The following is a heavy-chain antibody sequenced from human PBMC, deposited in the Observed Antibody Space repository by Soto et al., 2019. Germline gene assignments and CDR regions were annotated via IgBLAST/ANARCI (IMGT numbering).Heavy chain of an antibody. V-gene: IGHV4-39*01. Sequence: TSETLSLTCTVSGGSISSNFYYWGWVRQPPGKGLQWIGNIYYRGSTNYNPSLKSPVTISVDTSKNQFSLKLSSVTAADTAVYYCARAPPELYAFDIWGQGTMVTVSS. CDR1: GGSISSNFYY. CDR2: IYYRGST. J-gene: IGHJ3*02. CDR3: ARAPPELYAFDI. D-gene: IGHD1-26*01.